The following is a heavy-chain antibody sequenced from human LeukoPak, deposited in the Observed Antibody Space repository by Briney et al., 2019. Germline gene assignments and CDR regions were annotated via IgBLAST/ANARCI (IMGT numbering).Heavy chain of an antibody. D-gene: IGHD3-3*01. Sequence: GGSLRLSCAASGFTFSSYWMSWVRQAPGKGLEWVANIKQDGSEKYYVDSVKGRFTISRDNAKNSLYLQMNSLRAEDTAVYYCARDSRRRTYYDFWSGYYSDVWGKGTTVTVSS. CDR1: GFTFSSYW. V-gene: IGHV3-7*01. CDR3: ARDSRRRTYYDFWSGYYSDV. J-gene: IGHJ6*04. CDR2: IKQDGSEK.